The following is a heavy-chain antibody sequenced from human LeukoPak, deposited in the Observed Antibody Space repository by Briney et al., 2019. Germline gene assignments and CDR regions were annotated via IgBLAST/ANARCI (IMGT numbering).Heavy chain of an antibody. V-gene: IGHV1-2*02. CDR3: ARVRRVVGATGY. CDR2: INPNSGGT. D-gene: IGHD1-26*01. CDR1: GYTFTGYY. Sequence: ASVKVSCKASGYTFTGYYIHWVRQAPGQGLEWMGWINPNSGGTYYAQNFQGRVTMTRDTSTTTAYMDLSRLGSDDTAVYYCARVRRVVGATGYWGQGTLVTVSS. J-gene: IGHJ4*02.